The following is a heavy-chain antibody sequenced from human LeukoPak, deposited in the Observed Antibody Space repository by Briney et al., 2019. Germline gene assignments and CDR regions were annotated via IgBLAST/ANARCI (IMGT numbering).Heavy chain of an antibody. V-gene: IGHV4-31*03. D-gene: IGHD6-6*01. J-gene: IGHJ4*02. CDR3: ARVDRPKSFDY. CDR1: GGSISSGGYY. Sequence: SETLSLTCTVSGGSISSGGYYWSWICQHPGKGLEWIGYIYYSGSTYYNPSLKSRVTISVDTSKNQFSLKLSSVTAADTAVYYCARVDRPKSFDYWGQGILVAVSS. CDR2: IYYSGST.